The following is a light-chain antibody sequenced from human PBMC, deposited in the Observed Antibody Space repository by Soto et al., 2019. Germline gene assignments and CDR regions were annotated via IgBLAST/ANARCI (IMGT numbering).Light chain of an antibody. V-gene: IGLV1-47*01. CDR3: ASWDDSLNGWV. Sequence: QSVLTQPPSVSGTPGQRVTISCSGSTSNIGSNYVYWYQQLPGTAPRLLIFRTDQRPSGVPDRFSASKSGTSASRAIRGLRSEDEADYHCASWDDSLNGWVFGGGTKLTVL. CDR1: TSNIGSNY. CDR2: RTD. J-gene: IGLJ3*02.